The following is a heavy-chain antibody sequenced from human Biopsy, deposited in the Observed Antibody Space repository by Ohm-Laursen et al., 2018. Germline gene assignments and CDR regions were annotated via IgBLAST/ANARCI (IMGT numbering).Heavy chain of an antibody. V-gene: IGHV4-34*01. CDR1: GESFNGYY. J-gene: IGHJ6*02. CDR3: VRGVDYYDPYHYYALDV. CDR2: INRSGRT. Sequence: SETLSLTCAVYGESFNGYYWSWIRQTPGKGLEWIGEINRSGRTNYNPSLKSRVTISVDTSKNQFSLKVRPVTAADTAVYYCVRGVDYYDPYHYYALDVWGQGTTVTVSS. D-gene: IGHD3-22*01.